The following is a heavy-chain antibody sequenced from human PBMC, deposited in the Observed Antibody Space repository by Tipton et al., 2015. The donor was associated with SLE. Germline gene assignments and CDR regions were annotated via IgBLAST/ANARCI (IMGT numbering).Heavy chain of an antibody. J-gene: IGHJ4*02. CDR1: GGSFSGYY. Sequence: TLSLTCAVYGGSFSGYYWTWIRQPPGKGLEWIGEISHTGNTNYNPSLESRVTIAVDTSKIQLSLKLSSVTAADTAVYYCARAPYDFWSTNYFDYWGQGSLVTVSS. CDR2: ISHTGNT. CDR3: ARAPYDFWSTNYFDY. D-gene: IGHD3-3*01. V-gene: IGHV4-34*01.